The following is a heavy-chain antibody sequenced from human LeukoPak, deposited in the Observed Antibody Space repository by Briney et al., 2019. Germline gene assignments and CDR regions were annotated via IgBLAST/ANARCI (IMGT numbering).Heavy chain of an antibody. CDR2: ISSSGSTI. CDR3: ARAYGSGSGNYYYYYGMDV. V-gene: IGHV3-11*01. J-gene: IGHJ6*02. D-gene: IGHD3-10*01. CDR1: GFTFSDYY. Sequence: GGSLRLSCAASGFTFSDYYMSWIRQAPGKGLEWVSYISSSGSTIYYADSVKGRFTISRDNAKNSLYLQMNSLRAEDTAAYYCARAYGSGSGNYYYYYGMDVWGQGTTVTVSS.